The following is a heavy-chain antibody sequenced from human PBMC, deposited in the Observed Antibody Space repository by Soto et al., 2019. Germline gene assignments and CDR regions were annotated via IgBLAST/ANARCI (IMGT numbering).Heavy chain of an antibody. D-gene: IGHD6-19*01. CDR1: GGTFSSYA. CDR3: ARDHQQWLARNYFDY. J-gene: IGHJ4*02. Sequence: ASVKVSCKASGGTFSSYAISWVRQAPGQGLEWMGGIIPIFGTANYAQKFQGRVTITADESTSTAYMELSSLRSEDTAVYYCARDHQQWLARNYFDYWGRGTLVTVSS. CDR2: IIPIFGTA. V-gene: IGHV1-69*13.